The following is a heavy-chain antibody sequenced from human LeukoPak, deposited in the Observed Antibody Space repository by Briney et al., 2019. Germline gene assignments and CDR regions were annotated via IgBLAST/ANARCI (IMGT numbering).Heavy chain of an antibody. Sequence: PGGSLRLSCAASGFTFSTSAMHWVRQAPGKGLEYILAITNDGGYTYYANSVKGRFTISRDNSKNTLFLQMGSLRTEDMAVFYCARALPSGYYDYWGQGTLVTVSS. V-gene: IGHV3-64*01. D-gene: IGHD3-22*01. CDR2: ITNDGGYT. CDR1: GFTFSTSA. J-gene: IGHJ4*02. CDR3: ARALPSGYYDY.